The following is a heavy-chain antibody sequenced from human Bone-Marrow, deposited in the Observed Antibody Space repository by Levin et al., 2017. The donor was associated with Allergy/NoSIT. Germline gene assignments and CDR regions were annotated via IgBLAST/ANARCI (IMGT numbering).Heavy chain of an antibody. Sequence: GASVKVSCTASGFSFSTWKMNWVRQAPGKGLEWISYISPSGDNIHYADSVTGRFTISRDNAKKSLYLQMSSLRDGDTALYYCVRDSGYGGDDYWGQGTLVTVSS. J-gene: IGHJ4*02. CDR3: VRDSGYGGDDY. D-gene: IGHD5-18*01. V-gene: IGHV3-48*02. CDR1: GFSFSTWK. CDR2: ISPSGDNI.